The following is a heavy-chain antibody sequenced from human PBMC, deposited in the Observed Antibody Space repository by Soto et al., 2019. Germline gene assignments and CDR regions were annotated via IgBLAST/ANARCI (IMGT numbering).Heavy chain of an antibody. CDR2: VNTYKGNT. CDR3: ARERGNYMYFDY. D-gene: IGHD1-7*01. J-gene: IGHJ4*02. CDR1: GYSFTDYG. Sequence: QVQLVQSGAEVKKPGASVKVSCKASGYSFTDYGFTWVRQAPGQGLEWMGWVNTYKGNTNYAQKFQGRVTMTTDTSTSTAYMELRGLRSDDTALYYCARERGNYMYFDYWGQGILVTVSS. V-gene: IGHV1-18*01.